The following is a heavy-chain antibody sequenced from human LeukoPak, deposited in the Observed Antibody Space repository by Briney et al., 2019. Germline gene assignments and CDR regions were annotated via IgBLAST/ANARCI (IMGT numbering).Heavy chain of an antibody. D-gene: IGHD4-17*01. CDR3: ARARGLRPAEFDY. V-gene: IGHV3-21*01. CDR1: GVSFISYG. J-gene: IGHJ4*02. Sequence: GGSLRLSCAASGVSFISYGMSWVRQAPGKGLEWVASISSGSGYIFYGDSAKGRFTISRDNAKNSLYLQMNSLRAEDTAVYYCARARGLRPAEFDYWGQGTLVTVSS. CDR2: ISSGSGYI.